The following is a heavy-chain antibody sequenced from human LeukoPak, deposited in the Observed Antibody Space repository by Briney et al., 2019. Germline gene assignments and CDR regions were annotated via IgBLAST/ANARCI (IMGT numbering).Heavy chain of an antibody. J-gene: IGHJ4*02. Sequence: PGGSVRLSCAASGFTFSSYAMHWVRQAPGKGLEYVSAISSNGGSTYYANSVKGRFTISRDNSKNTLYLQMGSLRAEDMAVYYCARSSGYSDYWGQGTLVTVSS. CDR1: GFTFSSYA. D-gene: IGHD3-22*01. CDR2: ISSNGGST. V-gene: IGHV3-64*01. CDR3: ARSSGYSDY.